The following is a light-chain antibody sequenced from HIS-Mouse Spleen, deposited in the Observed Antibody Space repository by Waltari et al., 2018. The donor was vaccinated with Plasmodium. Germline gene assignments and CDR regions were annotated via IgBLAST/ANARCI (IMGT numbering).Light chain of an antibody. CDR3: YSTDSSGNHRV. CDR2: EDS. CDR1: ALPKKY. V-gene: IGLV3-10*01. J-gene: IGLJ3*02. Sequence: SYELTQPPSVPPSPPHTARITCPSDALPKKYLYRDQQKSGQAPALVIYEDSKRPSGITERFSGSSSGTMATLTISGAQVEDEADYYCYSTDSSGNHRVFGGGTKLTVL.